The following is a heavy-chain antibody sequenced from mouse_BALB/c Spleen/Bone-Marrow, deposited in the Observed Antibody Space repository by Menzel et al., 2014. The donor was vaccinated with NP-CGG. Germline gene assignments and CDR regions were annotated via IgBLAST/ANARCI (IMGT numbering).Heavy chain of an antibody. CDR2: IRNKANGYTT. Sequence: EVQGVETGGGLVQPGGSLRLSCATSGFTFTDYYMSWVRQPPGKALEWLVFIRNKANGYTTEYSASVKGRFTISRDNSQSILYLQMNTLRAEDSATYYCARDVGNYVRFSYRSQGTLSTVSA. D-gene: IGHD2-1*01. CDR1: GFTFTDYY. J-gene: IGHJ3*01. V-gene: IGHV7-3*02. CDR3: ARDVGNYVRFSY.